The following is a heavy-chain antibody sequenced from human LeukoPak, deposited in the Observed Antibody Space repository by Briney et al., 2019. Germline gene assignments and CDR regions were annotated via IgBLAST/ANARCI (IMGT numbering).Heavy chain of an antibody. D-gene: IGHD2-2*01. V-gene: IGHV3-21*01. CDR2: ISSSSSYI. CDR1: GFTFSNYA. CDR3: ARGAYCSSTSCYVDYYYMDV. Sequence: PGGSLRLSCAASGFTFSNYAMSWVRRAPGKGLEWVSSISSSSSYIYYADSVKGRFTISRDNAKNSLYLQMNSLRAEDTAVYYCARGAYCSSTSCYVDYYYMDVWGKGTTVTVSS. J-gene: IGHJ6*03.